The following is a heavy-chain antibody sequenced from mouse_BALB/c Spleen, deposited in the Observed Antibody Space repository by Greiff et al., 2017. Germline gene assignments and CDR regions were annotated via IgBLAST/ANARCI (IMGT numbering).Heavy chain of an antibody. J-gene: IGHJ4*01. Sequence: VQLQQPGAELVKPGASVKLSCKASGYTFTSYWMHWVKLSPGQGFEWIGEINPSNGGTNYNEKFKRKATLTVDKSSSTAYMQLSSLTSEDSAVYYCTIRSSGSSYGAMDYWGQGTSVTVSS. CDR3: TIRSSGSSYGAMDY. V-gene: IGHV1S16*01. D-gene: IGHD1-1*01. CDR2: INPSNGGT. CDR1: GYTFTSYW.